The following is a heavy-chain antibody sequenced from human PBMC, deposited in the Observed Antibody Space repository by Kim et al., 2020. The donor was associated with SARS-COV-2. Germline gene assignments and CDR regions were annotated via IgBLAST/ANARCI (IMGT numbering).Heavy chain of an antibody. D-gene: IGHD3-10*01. CDR3: ARDALSYGSGFDY. Sequence: YAESVKGRLTISIENCKNALYLQMNSLGAEDTAVYYCARDALSYGSGFDYWGQGTLFTVSS. J-gene: IGHJ4*02. V-gene: IGHV3-33*01.